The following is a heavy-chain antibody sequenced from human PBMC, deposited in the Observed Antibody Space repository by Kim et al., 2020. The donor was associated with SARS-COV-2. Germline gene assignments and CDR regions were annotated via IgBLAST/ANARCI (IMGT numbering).Heavy chain of an antibody. Sequence: GRFTISRDNSKNTLYLQMNSLRAEDTAVYYCARDGSGQWLRSHYYYGMDVWGQGTTVTVSS. V-gene: IGHV3-30*01. J-gene: IGHJ6*02. D-gene: IGHD6-19*01. CDR3: ARDGSGQWLRSHYYYGMDV.